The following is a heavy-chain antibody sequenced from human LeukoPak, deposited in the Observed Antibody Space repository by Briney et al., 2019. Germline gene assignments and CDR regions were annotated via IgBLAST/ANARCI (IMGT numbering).Heavy chain of an antibody. J-gene: IGHJ4*02. CDR3: ARESKGYGDYYFDY. CDR1: GFTFSSYE. CDR2: ISSSGSTI. V-gene: IGHV3-48*03. D-gene: IGHD4-17*01. Sequence: PGGSLRLSCAASGFTFSSYEMNWVRQAPGKGLEWVSYISSSGSTIYYADSVKGRFTISRDNAKNSLYLQMNSLRAEDTAVYYCARESKGYGDYYFDYWGQGTLVTVSS.